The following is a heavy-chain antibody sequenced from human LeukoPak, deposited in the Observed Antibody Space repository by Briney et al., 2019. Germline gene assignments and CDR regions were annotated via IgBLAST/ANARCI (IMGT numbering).Heavy chain of an antibody. CDR3: ARVVYFDSSGYRHFDY. D-gene: IGHD3-22*01. Sequence: GGSLRLSCAAPGFTFNTYWLHWVRQAPGEGLVWVSHINNDGSITNYADFVKGRFTISRDNAKNRLYLQMNSLRAEDTAVYYCARVVYFDSSGYRHFDYWGQGTLVTVSS. CDR1: GFTFNTYW. CDR2: INNDGSIT. J-gene: IGHJ4*02. V-gene: IGHV3-74*01.